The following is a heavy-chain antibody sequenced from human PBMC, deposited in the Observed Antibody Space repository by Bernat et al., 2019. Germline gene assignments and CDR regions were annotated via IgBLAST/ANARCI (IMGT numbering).Heavy chain of an antibody. CDR2: TTPIFGTA. J-gene: IGHJ5*02. V-gene: IGHV1-69*01. CDR3: ARAKAGVGWFDA. CDR1: GGTFSSYA. D-gene: IGHD3-10*01. Sequence: QVQLVQSGAEVKKPGSSVKVSCKASGGTFSSYAISWVRQAPGQGLGGMGGTTPIFGTANDAQKFQGRVAIAADESTGTAYMELSRVGAEDTAVYDGARAKAGVGWFDAWGEGALVTVS.